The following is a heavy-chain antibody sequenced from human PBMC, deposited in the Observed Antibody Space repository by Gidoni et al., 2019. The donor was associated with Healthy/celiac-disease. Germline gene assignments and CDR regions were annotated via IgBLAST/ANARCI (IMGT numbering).Heavy chain of an antibody. CDR2: INHSGST. J-gene: IGHJ4*02. CDR1: GGSFSGYY. CDR3: ARGHGRAIGGRDY. D-gene: IGHD1-26*01. V-gene: IGHV4-34*01. Sequence: QVQLQQWGAGLLKPSETLSLTCAVYGGSFSGYYWSWIRQPPGKGLAWIGEINHSGSTNYNPSLKSRVTISVDTSKNQFSLKLSSVTAADTAVYYCARGHGRAIGGRDYWGQGTLVTVSS.